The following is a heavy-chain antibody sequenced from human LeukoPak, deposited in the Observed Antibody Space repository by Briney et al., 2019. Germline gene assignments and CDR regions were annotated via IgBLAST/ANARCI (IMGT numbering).Heavy chain of an antibody. J-gene: IGHJ6*03. CDR3: ARVGGGDSSGYYQPYYYYMDV. Sequence: SETLSLTCTVSGGSISSSSYYWGWIRQPPGKGLEWIGSIYYSGSTYYNPSLKSRVTISVARTKNQFSLKLSSVTAADTAVYYCARVGGGDSSGYYQPYYYYMDVWGKGTTVTISS. V-gene: IGHV4-39*07. CDR2: IYYSGST. D-gene: IGHD3-22*01. CDR1: GGSISSSSYY.